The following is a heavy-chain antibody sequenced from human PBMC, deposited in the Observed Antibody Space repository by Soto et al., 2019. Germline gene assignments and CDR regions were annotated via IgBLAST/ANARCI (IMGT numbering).Heavy chain of an antibody. CDR1: GGSISSSSYY. CDR3: ARTLYGDNVDY. V-gene: IGHV4-39*07. CDR2: IYYSGST. J-gene: IGHJ4*02. D-gene: IGHD4-17*01. Sequence: PSETLSLTCTVSGGSISSSSYYWGWIRQPPGKGLEWIGSIYYSGSTYYNPSLKSRVTLSVDRSKNQFSLTLSSLRSEDTAVYYCARTLYGDNVDYWGQGTLVTVSS.